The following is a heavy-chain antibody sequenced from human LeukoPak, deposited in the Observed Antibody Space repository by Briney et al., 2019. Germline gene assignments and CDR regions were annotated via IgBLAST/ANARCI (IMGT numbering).Heavy chain of an antibody. J-gene: IGHJ4*02. Sequence: GGSLRLSCAASGFTFSTSGMHWVRQAPGKGLEGVAFIRFDGSNKYYADSVKGRFTISRDNSKNALYLQMNSLSAEDTAVYYCSIHRGYTSSFDYWGQGTLVTVSS. V-gene: IGHV3-30*02. D-gene: IGHD6-19*01. CDR2: IRFDGSNK. CDR1: GFTFSTSG. CDR3: SIHRGYTSSFDY.